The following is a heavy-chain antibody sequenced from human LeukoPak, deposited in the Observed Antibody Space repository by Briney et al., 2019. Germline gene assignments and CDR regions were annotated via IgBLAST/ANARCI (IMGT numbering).Heavy chain of an antibody. CDR3: ARVTFNYFDY. D-gene: IGHD1-14*01. V-gene: IGHV3-48*04. Sequence: PGGSLRLSCAASGFPFSSYWMSWVRQAPGKGLEWVSYITSSGSTIYYADSVKGRFTISRDNAKNSLYLQMNSLRAEDTAVYYCARVTFNYFDYWGQGTLVTVSS. CDR1: GFPFSSYW. CDR2: ITSSGSTI. J-gene: IGHJ4*02.